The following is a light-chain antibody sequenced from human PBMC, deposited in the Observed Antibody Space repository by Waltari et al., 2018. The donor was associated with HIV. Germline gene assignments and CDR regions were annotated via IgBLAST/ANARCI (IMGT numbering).Light chain of an antibody. V-gene: IGLV1-47*01. J-gene: IGLJ1*01. CDR1: PSNNGSQN. CDR3: AAWDDSLSGYV. Sequence: QSVLTQPPSASRTPGQRVPISCSGRPSNNGSQNVYWYQQLPGRAPKLLIYRNNQRPSGVPDRFSGSKSGTSASLSISGLRSEDEADYYCAAWDDSLSGYVFGTGTKVTVL. CDR2: RNN.